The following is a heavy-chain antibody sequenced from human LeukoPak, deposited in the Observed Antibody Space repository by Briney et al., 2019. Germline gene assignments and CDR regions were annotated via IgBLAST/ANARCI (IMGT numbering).Heavy chain of an antibody. D-gene: IGHD3-3*01. Sequence: GGSLRLSCAASGFTFSSYAMSWVRQAPGKGLEWASAISASGGTTYYADSVKGRFTISRDNSKNTLYLQMNSLRAEDTAMYYCAKDLHNWSGIDYCGQGTLVTVSS. CDR1: GFTFSSYA. J-gene: IGHJ4*02. CDR3: AKDLHNWSGIDY. CDR2: ISASGGTT. V-gene: IGHV3-23*01.